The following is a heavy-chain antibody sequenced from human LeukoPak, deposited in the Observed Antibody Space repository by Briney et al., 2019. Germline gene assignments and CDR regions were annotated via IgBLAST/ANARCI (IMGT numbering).Heavy chain of an antibody. J-gene: IGHJ4*02. CDR3: ASLSSLARYVHY. D-gene: IGHD6-6*01. V-gene: IGHV4-34*01. CDR1: GGSFSGYY. CDR2: INHSGST. Sequence: SETLSLTCAVYGGSFSGYYWSWIRQPPGKGLEWIGEINHSGSTNYNPSLKSRVTISVDTSKNQFSLKLSSVTAAVTAVYYCASLSSLARYVHYWGQGTLVTVSS.